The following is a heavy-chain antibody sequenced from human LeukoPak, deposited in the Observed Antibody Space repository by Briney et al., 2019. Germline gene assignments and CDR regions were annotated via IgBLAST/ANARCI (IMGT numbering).Heavy chain of an antibody. CDR1: GFTFSSHD. Sequence: TGGSLRLSCTASGFTFSSHDMHWVRQATGKGLEWVSAIGTVGDTYYPGSVQGRFTISRESPKNSLYLQMNSLRAGDTAVYYCARASIMVRGVTTFDYWGQGTLVTVSS. CDR2: IGTVGDT. V-gene: IGHV3-13*01. J-gene: IGHJ4*02. D-gene: IGHD3-10*01. CDR3: ARASIMVRGVTTFDY.